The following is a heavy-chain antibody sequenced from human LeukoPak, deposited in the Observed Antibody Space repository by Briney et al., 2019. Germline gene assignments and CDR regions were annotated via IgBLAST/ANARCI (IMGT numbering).Heavy chain of an antibody. D-gene: IGHD4-17*01. CDR3: TTSYGDYVEGFFDY. V-gene: IGHV3-73*01. Sequence: PGRSLRLSCAASGFTFSGSAMHWVRQASGKGLEWVGRIRSKANSYATAYAASVKGRFTISRDDSKNAAYLQMNSLKTEDTAVYYCTTSYGDYVEGFFDYWGQGTLVTVSS. J-gene: IGHJ4*02. CDR1: GFTFSGSA. CDR2: IRSKANSYAT.